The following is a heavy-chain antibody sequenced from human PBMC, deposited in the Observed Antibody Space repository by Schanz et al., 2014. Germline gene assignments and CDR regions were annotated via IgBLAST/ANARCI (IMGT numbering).Heavy chain of an antibody. CDR1: GYNFNRHD. CDR2: ISSYNGNT. V-gene: IGHV1-18*04. D-gene: IGHD6-13*01. Sequence: QVHLVQSGAEVKKPGASVRLSCKASGYNFNRHDINWVRQAPGQGLEWMGWISSYNGNTNYAQKLQGRVTMTTDTSTRTAYMELRSLTSDDTAVYYCARRTSDNSSWYYVDYWGQGTLVTVSS. CDR3: ARRTSDNSSWYYVDY. J-gene: IGHJ4*02.